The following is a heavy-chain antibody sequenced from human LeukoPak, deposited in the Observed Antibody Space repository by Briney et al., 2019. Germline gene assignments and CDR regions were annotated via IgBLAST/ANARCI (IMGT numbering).Heavy chain of an antibody. CDR3: AKGRSKYYYDSSGYYPEYFQH. Sequence: GGSLRLSCAASGFTFSSYAMSWVRQAPGKGLEWVSAISGSGGSTYYADSVKGRFTISRDNSKNTLYLQMNSLRAEDTAVYYCAKGRSKYYYDSSGYYPEYFQHWGQGTLVTVSP. D-gene: IGHD3-22*01. J-gene: IGHJ1*01. CDR2: ISGSGGST. CDR1: GFTFSSYA. V-gene: IGHV3-23*01.